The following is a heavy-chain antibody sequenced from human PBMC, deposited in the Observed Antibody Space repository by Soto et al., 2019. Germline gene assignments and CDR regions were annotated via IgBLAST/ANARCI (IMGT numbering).Heavy chain of an antibody. CDR1: GYTFSDYY. D-gene: IGHD1-1*01. V-gene: IGHV1-2*02. CDR3: AREPATAKPEGVDF. J-gene: IGHJ4*02. CDR2: INPNSGGT. Sequence: ASVKVSCKASGYTFSDYYIHWVGQAPGQGGEWMGWINPNSGGTKYAPKFQGGVTMTRDTSITTAYMELSRLRSGDTAVYYCAREPATAKPEGVDFWGQGTLVTVSS.